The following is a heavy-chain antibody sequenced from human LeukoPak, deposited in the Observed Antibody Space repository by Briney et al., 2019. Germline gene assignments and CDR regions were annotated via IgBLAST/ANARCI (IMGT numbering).Heavy chain of an antibody. D-gene: IGHD2-8*01. CDR3: AHRVDCTNGVCYSFWPDHGWFDP. Sequence: SGPTLVNPTQTLTLTCTFSGFSLSTSGVGVSWIRQPPGKALEWLALIYWDDDQRYSPSLKSRLTITKDTSKNQVVLTMTNMDPVDTATYYCAHRVDCTNGVCYSFWPDHGWFDPWGQGTLVTVSS. CDR1: GFSLSTSGVG. V-gene: IGHV2-5*02. CDR2: IYWDDDQ. J-gene: IGHJ5*02.